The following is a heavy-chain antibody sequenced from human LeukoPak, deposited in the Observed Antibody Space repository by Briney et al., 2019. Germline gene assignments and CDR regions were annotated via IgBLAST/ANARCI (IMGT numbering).Heavy chain of an antibody. V-gene: IGHV4-39*01. Sequence: SETLSLTCTVSGGSISSYYWGWIRQPPGKGLEWVGSIYYSGSTYYNPSLKSRVTISVDTSKNQFSLKLSSVTAADTAVYYCASNSFSSSWSYFDYWGQGTLVTVSS. CDR3: ASNSFSSSWSYFDY. CDR1: GGSISSYY. J-gene: IGHJ4*02. D-gene: IGHD6-13*01. CDR2: IYYSGST.